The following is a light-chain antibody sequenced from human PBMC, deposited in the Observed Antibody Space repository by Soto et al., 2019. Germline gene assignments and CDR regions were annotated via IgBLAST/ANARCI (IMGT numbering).Light chain of an antibody. CDR3: QHYNSYSET. V-gene: IGKV1-5*03. J-gene: IGKJ1*01. Sequence: DLKMTQSPTKLSGSVGGKRITPRRARQTISSWLAWYQKNTGKDPKLLIYKESTLKSGVPYRFSGSGSGTDFTLTISSLHPDDFATYYCQHYNSYSETLGQGTKGDI. CDR2: KES. CDR1: QTISSW.